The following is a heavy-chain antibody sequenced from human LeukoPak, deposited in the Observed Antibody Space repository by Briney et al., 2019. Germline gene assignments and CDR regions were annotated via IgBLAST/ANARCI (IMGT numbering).Heavy chain of an antibody. CDR1: GGSISRYY. Sequence: PSEPLSLPCTVSGGSISRYYWSWIRQPPGRGLEWVGNIFNSGGTNYNPSLKSRDTISLDPSKNQFSLKLSAVAAADTAVYYCARDRALRHWGQGTLVTVSS. V-gene: IGHV4-59*01. CDR3: ARDRALRH. CDR2: IFNSGGT. J-gene: IGHJ4*02.